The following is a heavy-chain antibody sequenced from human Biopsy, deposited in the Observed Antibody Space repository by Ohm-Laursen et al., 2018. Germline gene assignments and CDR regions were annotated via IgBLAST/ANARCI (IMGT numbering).Heavy chain of an antibody. CDR2: FDPEHGET. V-gene: IGHV1-24*01. CDR3: ARADPPLFYYGSGSSNWFDP. D-gene: IGHD3-10*01. CDR1: EYTLTELP. J-gene: IGHJ5*02. Sequence: ASVKVSCKVSEYTLTELPIHWVRQAPGKGLEWMGGFDPEHGETLYAQNFQGRVTMTRNTSISTAYMGLSSLRSEDTAVYFCARADPPLFYYGSGSSNWFDPWGQGTLVTVSS.